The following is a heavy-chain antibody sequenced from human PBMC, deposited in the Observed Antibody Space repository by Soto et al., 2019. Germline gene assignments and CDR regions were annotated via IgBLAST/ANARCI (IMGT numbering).Heavy chain of an antibody. J-gene: IGHJ4*02. CDR2: IWYDGSNK. Sequence: GGSLRLSCAASGFTFSSYGMHWVRQAPGKGLEWVAVIWYDGSNKYYADSVKGRFTISRDNSKNTLYLQMNSLRAEDTAVYYCARDPLGSVAAAGHHPYFDYWGQGTLVTVSS. D-gene: IGHD6-13*01. CDR1: GFTFSSYG. CDR3: ARDPLGSVAAAGHHPYFDY. V-gene: IGHV3-33*01.